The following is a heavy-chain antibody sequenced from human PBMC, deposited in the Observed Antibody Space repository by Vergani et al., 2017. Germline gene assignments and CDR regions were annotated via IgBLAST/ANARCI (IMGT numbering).Heavy chain of an antibody. CDR3: ARHKEQLVPGNYYYYYYMDV. V-gene: IGHV4-39*01. CDR1: GGSIRSTFYY. Sequence: QVRLEESGPGLVKPSETLSLTCTVSGGSIRSTFYYWGWIRQPPGKGLEWIGTIYYSGSTYYNPSLKSRVTISVDTSKNQFSLKLNSVTAADTAVYYCARHKEQLVPGNYYYYYYMDVWGKGTTVTVSS. D-gene: IGHD6-13*01. J-gene: IGHJ6*03. CDR2: IYYSGST.